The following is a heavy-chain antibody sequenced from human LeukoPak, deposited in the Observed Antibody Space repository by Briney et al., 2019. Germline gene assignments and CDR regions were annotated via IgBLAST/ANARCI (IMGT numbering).Heavy chain of an antibody. V-gene: IGHV3-66*03. CDR2: IRGSGET. J-gene: IGHJ5*02. CDR3: ARDRAATQGWVEFDP. Sequence: GRSLRLSCAASGFSARSYYMSWVRQAPGKGLEWVSLIRGSGETFYADSVKGRFSISRDDSKNTVYLQMNSLRIEDTALYFCARDRAATQGWVEFDPWGQGTLVTVSS. D-gene: IGHD6-19*01. CDR1: GFSARSYY.